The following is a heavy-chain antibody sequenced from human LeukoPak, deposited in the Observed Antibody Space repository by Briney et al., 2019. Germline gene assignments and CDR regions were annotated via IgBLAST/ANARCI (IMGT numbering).Heavy chain of an antibody. Sequence: PSETLSLTCTVSGGSISSYYWSWIRQPPGKGLEWIGYIYNSGSTNYNPSLKSRVTLSVDTSKNQFSLKLSSVTAADTAVYYCARDGGNYYDSSGYDAFDIWGQGTMVTVSS. D-gene: IGHD3-22*01. V-gene: IGHV4-59*01. CDR3: ARDGGNYYDSSGYDAFDI. J-gene: IGHJ3*02. CDR2: IYNSGST. CDR1: GGSISSYY.